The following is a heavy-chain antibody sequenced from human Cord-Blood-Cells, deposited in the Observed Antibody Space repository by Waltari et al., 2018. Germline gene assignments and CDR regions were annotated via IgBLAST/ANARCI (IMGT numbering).Heavy chain of an antibody. D-gene: IGHD4-17*01. Sequence: QVQLQQWGAGLLKPSETLSLTCAVYGGSFSGYYWSWIRQPPGKGRDGIGEINNSGSTKSNPSHKGRVTISVDTSKNQFSLKLSSVTAADTAVYYCARMDYCDFDYWGQGTLVTVSS. CDR3: ARMDYCDFDY. V-gene: IGHV4-34*01. CDR1: GGSFSGYY. CDR2: INNSGST. J-gene: IGHJ4*02.